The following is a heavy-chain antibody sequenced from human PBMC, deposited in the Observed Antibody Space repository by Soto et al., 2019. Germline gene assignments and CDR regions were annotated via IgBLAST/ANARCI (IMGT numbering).Heavy chain of an antibody. J-gene: IGHJ6*02. D-gene: IGHD4-17*01. V-gene: IGHV4-31*03. Sequence: SETLSLTCTVAGVSLGSGVYYWRWIRPHPGKGLEWIGYIYYSGSTYYNPSLKSRVTISVDTSKNQFSLKLSSVTAADTAVYYCARERDYGDTYGMDVWGQGTTVTVSS. CDR1: GVSLGSGVYY. CDR3: ARERDYGDTYGMDV. CDR2: IYYSGST.